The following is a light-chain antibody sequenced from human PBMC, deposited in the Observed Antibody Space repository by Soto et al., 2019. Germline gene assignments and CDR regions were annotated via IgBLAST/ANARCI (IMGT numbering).Light chain of an antibody. J-gene: IGLJ3*02. Sequence: QSALTQPPSVSGSPGQSVTISCTGTSSDVGSYNRVSWYQQPPGTAPKLMICQVSNRPSGVPDRFSGSKSGNTASLTISGLQAEDGADYYCSSYTSSGTWVFGGGTKLTVL. CDR2: QVS. CDR1: SSDVGSYNR. V-gene: IGLV2-18*02. CDR3: SSYTSSGTWV.